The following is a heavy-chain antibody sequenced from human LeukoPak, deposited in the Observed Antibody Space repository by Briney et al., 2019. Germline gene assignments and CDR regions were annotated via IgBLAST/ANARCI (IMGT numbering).Heavy chain of an antibody. V-gene: IGHV3-66*01. J-gene: IGHJ4*02. CDR1: GFTVSSNY. CDR2: IYSGGST. CDR3: TKDRKYDFLSGYDY. D-gene: IGHD3-3*01. Sequence: GGSLRLSCAASGFTVSSNYMSWVRQAPGKGLEWVSVIYSGGSTYYADSVKGRFTISRDNSKNTLYLHMETLRANDSAVYYCTKDRKYDFLSGYDYWGQGTLVTVSS.